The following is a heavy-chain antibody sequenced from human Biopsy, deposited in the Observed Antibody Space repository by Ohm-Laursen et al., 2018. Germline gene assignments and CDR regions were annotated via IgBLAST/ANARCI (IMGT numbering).Heavy chain of an antibody. Sequence: TLSLTCTVSGDSISSYYWRWIPQPPGKGLQWIGYVHYNGSTDYNPSLQSRVTISVDTSKNHFSLRLRSVTPADTAIYYCARDRGYYSDRTVPGYFDLWGRGTLVTVSS. V-gene: IGHV4-59*01. CDR1: GDSISSYY. J-gene: IGHJ2*01. CDR2: VHYNGST. D-gene: IGHD3-22*01. CDR3: ARDRGYYSDRTVPGYFDL.